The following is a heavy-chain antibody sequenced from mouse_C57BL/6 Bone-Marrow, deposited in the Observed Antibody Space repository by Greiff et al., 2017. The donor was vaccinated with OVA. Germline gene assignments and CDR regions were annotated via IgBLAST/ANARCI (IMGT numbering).Heavy chain of an antibody. D-gene: IGHD3-3*01. V-gene: IGHV1-5*01. Sequence: EVKLVESGTVLARPGASVKMSCKTSGYTFTSYWMHWVKQRPGQGLEWIGAIYPGNSDTSYNQKFKGKAKLTAVTSASTTYMELSSLTNEDSAVYYCTKGGPTRCFDYWGQGTTLTVSS. J-gene: IGHJ2*01. CDR3: TKGGPTRCFDY. CDR1: GYTFTSYW. CDR2: IYPGNSDT.